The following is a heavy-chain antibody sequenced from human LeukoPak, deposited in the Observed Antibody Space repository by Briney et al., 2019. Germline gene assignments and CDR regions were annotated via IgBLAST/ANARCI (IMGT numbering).Heavy chain of an antibody. V-gene: IGHV3-74*01. CDR1: GFPFANTW. CDR2: INNDGSTT. CDR3: AIGGTYGSGS. D-gene: IGHD3-10*01. J-gene: IGHJ4*02. Sequence: GGSLRLSCAASGFPFANTWMHWVRQAPGKGLVWVSLINNDGSTTNYADSVKGRSTNSRDNAKNTVYLQMSSLRAEDTAVYYCAIGGTYGSGSWGQGTLVTVSS.